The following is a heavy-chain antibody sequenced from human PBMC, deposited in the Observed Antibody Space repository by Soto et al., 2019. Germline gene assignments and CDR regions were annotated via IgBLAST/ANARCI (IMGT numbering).Heavy chain of an antibody. D-gene: IGHD3-22*01. V-gene: IGHV1-69*13. CDR3: AGTLYYYDSSGYTKPGAFDI. CDR1: GGTFSSYA. CDR2: IIPIFGTA. J-gene: IGHJ3*02. Sequence: RASVQVSCKASGGTFSSYAISWVRQAPGQGLEWMGGIIPIFGTANYAQKFQGRVTITADESTSTAYMELSSLRSEDTAVYYCAGTLYYYDSSGYTKPGAFDIWGQGTMVTGSS.